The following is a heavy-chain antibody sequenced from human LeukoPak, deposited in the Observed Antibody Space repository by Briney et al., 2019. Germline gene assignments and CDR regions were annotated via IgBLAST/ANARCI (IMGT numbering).Heavy chain of an antibody. V-gene: IGHV4-59*01. CDR2: LSHSGSS. CDR1: RGSLSSYY. Sequence: PSETLSLTCTVSRGSLSSYYWSWIRRPPGGGLEWIAYLSHSGSSDSNPSLTSRVTTLVDTSKNQFSLKLTSVTAADTAVYYCARARYANAWYAFDIWGHGTMVTVSS. J-gene: IGHJ3*02. D-gene: IGHD2-2*01. CDR3: ARARYANAWYAFDI.